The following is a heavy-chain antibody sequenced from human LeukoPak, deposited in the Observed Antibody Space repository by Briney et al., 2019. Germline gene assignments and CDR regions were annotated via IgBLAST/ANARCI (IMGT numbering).Heavy chain of an antibody. Sequence: PGGSLRLSCAASGFTFSTYAMSWVRQAPGKGLEWVSAISGSGGSTYYADSVKGRFTISRDNSKNTLYLQMNSLRAEDTAVYYCAKLSSSSGEVHYYFDYWGQGTLVTVSS. CDR1: GFTFSTYA. D-gene: IGHD6-6*01. CDR2: ISGSGGST. CDR3: AKLSSSSGEVHYYFDY. V-gene: IGHV3-23*01. J-gene: IGHJ4*02.